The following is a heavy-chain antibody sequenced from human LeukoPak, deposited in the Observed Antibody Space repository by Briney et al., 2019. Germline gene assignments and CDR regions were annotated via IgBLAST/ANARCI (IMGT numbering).Heavy chain of an antibody. CDR3: ARLYISGWYFDY. CDR2: IYHSGST. CDR1: GYSISSGYY. J-gene: IGHJ4*02. D-gene: IGHD6-19*01. Sequence: PSETLSHTCAVSGYSISSGYYWGWIRQPPGKGLEWIGNIYHSGSTYYNPSLKSRVTMSVDTSKNQFSLKLSSVTAADTAVYYCARLYISGWYFDYWGRGTLVTVSS. V-gene: IGHV4-38-2*01.